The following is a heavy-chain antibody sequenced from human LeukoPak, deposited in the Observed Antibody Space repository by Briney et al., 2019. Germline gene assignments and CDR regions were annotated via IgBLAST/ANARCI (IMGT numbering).Heavy chain of an antibody. V-gene: IGHV3-23*01. J-gene: IGHJ4*02. CDR1: GITFSNYG. D-gene: IGHD3-16*01. CDR2: ISGSGGST. CDR3: AKDGLRELWPVGH. Sequence: QPGGSLRLSCAASGITFSNYGMSWVRQAPGKGLEWVSAISGSGGSTYYADSVKGRFTISRDNSKNTLYLQMNSLRAEDTAVYYCAKDGLRELWPVGHWGQGTLVTVSS.